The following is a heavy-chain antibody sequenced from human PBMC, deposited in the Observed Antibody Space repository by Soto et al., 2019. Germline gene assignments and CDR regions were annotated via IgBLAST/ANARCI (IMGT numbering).Heavy chain of an antibody. CDR1: GFAFSKYA. J-gene: IGHJ6*02. V-gene: IGHV3-30-3*01. CDR3: ARGANSGSYLGYDLDV. D-gene: IGHD1-26*01. Sequence: QVQVVESGGGVVQPGRSLRLSCAASGFAFSKYAVHWVRQAPGKGLEWVSVISYDGDNQYYVDSVKGRFTISRDNSKNTLYLQMDSLRAEDTAVYYCARGANSGSYLGYDLDVWGQGTTVTVSS. CDR2: ISYDGDNQ.